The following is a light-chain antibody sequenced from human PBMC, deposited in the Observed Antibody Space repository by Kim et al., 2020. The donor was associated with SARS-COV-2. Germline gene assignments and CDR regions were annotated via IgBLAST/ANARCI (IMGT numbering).Light chain of an antibody. CDR2: RTT. CDR1: TGAVTSGSY. J-gene: IGLJ2*01. V-gene: IGLV7-43*01. Sequence: PGATGTLTCPSGTGAVTSGSYPNWLQRKPGQAPKALNYRTTNRHSWTPARFSGSLLGDNAALTLSAVPPEDEAEYYCLLYYGGGVVFGGGTQLTVL. CDR3: LLYYGGGVV.